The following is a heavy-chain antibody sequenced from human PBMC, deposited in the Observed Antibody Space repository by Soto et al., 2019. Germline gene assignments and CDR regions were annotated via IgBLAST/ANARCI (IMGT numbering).Heavy chain of an antibody. CDR1: GGSISSYY. V-gene: IGHV4-59*01. D-gene: IGHD6-19*01. J-gene: IGHJ3*02. CDR2: IYYSGST. Sequence: PSETLSLTCTVSGGSISSYYWSWIRQPPGKGLEWIGYIYYSGSTNYNPSLKSRVTISVDTSKNQFSLKLSSVTAADTAVYYCARLAFAGTRSAFDISAQRTMVTGSS. CDR3: ARLAFAGTRSAFDI.